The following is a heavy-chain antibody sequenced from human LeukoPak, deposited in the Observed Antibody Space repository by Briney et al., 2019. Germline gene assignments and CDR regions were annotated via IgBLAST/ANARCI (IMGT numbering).Heavy chain of an antibody. V-gene: IGHV3-23*01. Sequence: GGSLRLSCAAARFTFSSYAMSWVRQAPGKELEWISAISGSSGSTYYADSVKGRFTISRDNSKNTLYLQMNSLRAEDTAVYYCAKDRGMIASSWGQGKMVTVSS. CDR1: RFTFSSYA. J-gene: IGHJ3*01. CDR3: AKDRGMIASS. CDR2: ISGSSGST. D-gene: IGHD3-22*01.